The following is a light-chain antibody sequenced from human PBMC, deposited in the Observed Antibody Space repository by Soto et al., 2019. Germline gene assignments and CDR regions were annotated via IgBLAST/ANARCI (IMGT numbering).Light chain of an antibody. J-gene: IGLJ2*01. CDR2: EVS. V-gene: IGLV2-14*01. CDR3: SSYTTSNTLV. Sequence: QSALTQPASVSGSPGQSITISCTGTSSDVGAYTYVSWYQQHPGKAPKLMIFEVSDRPSGVSNRFSGSKSGNTASLTISGLQAEDAADYYFSSYTTSNTLVFGGGTKLTVL. CDR1: SSDVGAYTY.